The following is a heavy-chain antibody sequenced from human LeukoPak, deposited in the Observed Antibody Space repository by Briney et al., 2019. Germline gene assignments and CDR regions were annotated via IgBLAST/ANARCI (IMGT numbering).Heavy chain of an antibody. V-gene: IGHV3-33*01. CDR3: ARIRWELLDIDY. Sequence: GGSLRLSCAPSGFTFSSYGMHWVRQAPGKGLEWVAVIWYDGSNKYYADSVKGRFTISRDNSKNTLYLQMNSLRAEDTAVYYCARIRWELLDIDYGGKGSLVSVS. CDR1: GFTFSSYG. D-gene: IGHD1-26*01. CDR2: IWYDGSNK. J-gene: IGHJ4*02.